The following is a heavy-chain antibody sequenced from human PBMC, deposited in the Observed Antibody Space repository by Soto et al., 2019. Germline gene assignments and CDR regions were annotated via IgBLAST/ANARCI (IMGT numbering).Heavy chain of an antibody. Sequence: LRLSCAASGFTFISYGMHWVRQAPGKGLEWVAVISYDGSNKYYADSVKGRFTISRDNSKNTLYLQMNSLRAEDTAVYYCDAFDIWGQGTMVTVSS. CDR3: DAFDI. CDR1: GFTFISYG. CDR2: ISYDGSNK. J-gene: IGHJ3*02. V-gene: IGHV3-30*03.